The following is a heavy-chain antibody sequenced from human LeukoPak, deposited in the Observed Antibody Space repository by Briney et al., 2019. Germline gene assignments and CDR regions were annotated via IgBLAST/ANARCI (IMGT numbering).Heavy chain of an antibody. V-gene: IGHV3-64*02. D-gene: IGHD3-22*01. CDR3: ARSGSSGHCVDY. J-gene: IGHJ4*02. Sequence: GGSLRLSCAASGFTFSTYVMHWVRQAPGKGLEYLSAITGNGGSTYYADSVKGRFSISRDNSKNTLYLQMGSLGAEDMAVYYCARSGSSGHCVDYWGQGTLVTVSS. CDR2: ITGNGGST. CDR1: GFTFSTYV.